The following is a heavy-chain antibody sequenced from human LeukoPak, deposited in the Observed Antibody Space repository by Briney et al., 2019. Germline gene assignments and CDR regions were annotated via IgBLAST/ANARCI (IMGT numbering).Heavy chain of an antibody. CDR2: ISRSGSTI. V-gene: IGHV3-48*03. CDR3: ARDIRHYDILTGYPDY. D-gene: IGHD3-9*01. J-gene: IGHJ4*02. Sequence: GGSLRLSWAAAALTVGSYGMGWGRQAPGKWLEWVSYISRSGSTIYYADSVKGRFTISRDNAKNSRYLQMDSLRAGDTAVYYCARDIRHYDILTGYPDYWGQGTLVTVSS. CDR1: ALTVGSYG.